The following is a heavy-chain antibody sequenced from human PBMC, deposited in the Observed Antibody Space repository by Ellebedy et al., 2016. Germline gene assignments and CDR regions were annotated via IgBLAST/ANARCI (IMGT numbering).Heavy chain of an antibody. CDR3: ARPFLTVAGTRWFDP. CDR2: IDSASGGGT. V-gene: IGHV3-23*01. D-gene: IGHD6-19*01. Sequence: GGSLRLXCAASGFIFSSYALSWVRQAPGQGLEWVSAIDSASGGGTHYAASVKGRFTISRDESKSTLYLQMNSLRADDTAVYYCARPFLTVAGTRWFDPWGQGTLVTVSS. CDR1: GFIFSSYA. J-gene: IGHJ5*02.